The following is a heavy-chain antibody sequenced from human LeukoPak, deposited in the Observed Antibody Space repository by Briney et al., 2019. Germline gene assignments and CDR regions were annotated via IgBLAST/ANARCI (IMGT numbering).Heavy chain of an antibody. D-gene: IGHD5-24*01. CDR3: ARDGYNPIDY. CDR2: IYYSGST. V-gene: IGHV4-39*07. J-gene: IGHJ4*02. Sequence: SETLSLTCTVSGGSISSSSYYWGSIRQPPGKGLEWIGNIYYSGSTYYNPPLKSRVTISVDTSKNQFSLKLSSVTAADTAVYYCARDGYNPIDYWGQGTLVTVSS. CDR1: GGSISSSSYY.